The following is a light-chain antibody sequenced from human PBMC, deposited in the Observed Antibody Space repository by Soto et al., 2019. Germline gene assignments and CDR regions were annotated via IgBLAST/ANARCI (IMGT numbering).Light chain of an antibody. Sequence: EIVVTQSPATLSVSPGERATLSCRASQSVGNNFAWYQQKPGQAPRLLIFATSTRATGVPARFSGSGSGTEFTLTISSLQSEDFAFYYCQQYGDLPLTFGGGAKVEIE. V-gene: IGKV3-15*01. CDR2: ATS. J-gene: IGKJ4*01. CDR1: QSVGNN. CDR3: QQYGDLPLT.